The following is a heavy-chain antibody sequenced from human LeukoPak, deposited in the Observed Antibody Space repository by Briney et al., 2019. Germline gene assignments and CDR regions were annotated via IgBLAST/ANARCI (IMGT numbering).Heavy chain of an antibody. CDR2: ISASGTIT. Sequence: PGGSLRLSCAASGFTFSSYEMNWVRQAPGKGLEWISYISASGTITHYADSVEGRFTISRDNSKNTLYLQMNSLRAEDTAVYYCAREARVKMTTVIKQDYYYYMDVWGKGTTVTVSS. CDR3: AREARVKMTTVIKQDYYYYMDV. D-gene: IGHD4-17*01. J-gene: IGHJ6*03. V-gene: IGHV3-48*03. CDR1: GFTFSSYE.